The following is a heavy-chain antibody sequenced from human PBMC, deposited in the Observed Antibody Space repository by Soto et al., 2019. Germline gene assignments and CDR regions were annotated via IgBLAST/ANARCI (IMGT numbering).Heavy chain of an antibody. D-gene: IGHD2-2*01. CDR1: GYSCTNYD. CDR3: ARYCSSTSCDHYFDY. Sequence: SVKVSCKASGYSCTNYDISCVRQSRLQWLEWMGWISPYSGDTNYAQKLQGRVTMTTDTSTSTAYMELRSLRSDDTAVYYCARYCSSTSCDHYFDYWGQGTLVTVSS. J-gene: IGHJ4*02. CDR2: ISPYSGDT. V-gene: IGHV1-18*01.